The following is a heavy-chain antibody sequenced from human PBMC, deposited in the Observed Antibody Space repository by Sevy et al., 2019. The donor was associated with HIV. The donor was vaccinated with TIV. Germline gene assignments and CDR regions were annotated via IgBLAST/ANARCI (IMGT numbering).Heavy chain of an antibody. CDR3: AKEGAFWSGYYVDY. D-gene: IGHD3-3*01. CDR2: ISDGGAVI. V-gene: IGHV3-48*03. CDR1: GFNFSSHK. Sequence: GGSLRLSCAASGFNFSSHKMNWIRQAPGKGLEWVAYISDGGAVIHYADSVKGRFTISRDNSKNSLYLQMNILRADDTAVYYCAKEGAFWSGYYVDYWGQGTLVTVSS. J-gene: IGHJ4*02.